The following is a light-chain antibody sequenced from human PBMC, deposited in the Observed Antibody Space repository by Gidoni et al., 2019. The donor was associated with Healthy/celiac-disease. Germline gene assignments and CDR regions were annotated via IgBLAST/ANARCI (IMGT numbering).Light chain of an antibody. CDR1: KLGDKY. J-gene: IGLJ1*01. CDR3: QAWDSSTGV. Sequence: SYLLTQPPSVSVSPGQTASITCSGDKLGDKYACWYQQKPGQSPVLVIYQDSKRPSGIPERFSGSNSGNTATLTISGTQAMDEADYYCQAWDSSTGVFGTGTKVTVL. V-gene: IGLV3-1*01. CDR2: QDS.